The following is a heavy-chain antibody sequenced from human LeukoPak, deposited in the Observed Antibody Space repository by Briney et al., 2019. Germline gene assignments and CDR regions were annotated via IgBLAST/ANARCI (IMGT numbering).Heavy chain of an antibody. D-gene: IGHD3-9*01. V-gene: IGHV3-7*03. Sequence: GGSLRLSCAASGFTFSSYWMSWVRQAPGKGLEWVANIKQDGSEKYYVDSVKGRFTISRDNDKNSLYLQMNSLRAEDTAVYYCAREGDILTGYFHYWGQGTLVTVSS. CDR1: GFTFSSYW. J-gene: IGHJ4*02. CDR3: AREGDILTGYFHY. CDR2: IKQDGSEK.